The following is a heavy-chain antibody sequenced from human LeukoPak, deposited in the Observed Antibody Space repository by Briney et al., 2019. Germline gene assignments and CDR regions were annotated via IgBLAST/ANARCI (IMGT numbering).Heavy chain of an antibody. Sequence: SETLSLTCSVSSGSISSSSYYWGWIRQPPGKGLEWIGSIYYRGSTYYNPSLKSRVTISVDTSKNQFSLKVSSVTAADTAVFYCATHPGYGDYYFDYWGQGTLVTVSS. CDR1: SGSISSSSYY. D-gene: IGHD4-17*01. V-gene: IGHV4-39*01. CDR3: ATHPGYGDYYFDY. CDR2: IYYRGST. J-gene: IGHJ4*02.